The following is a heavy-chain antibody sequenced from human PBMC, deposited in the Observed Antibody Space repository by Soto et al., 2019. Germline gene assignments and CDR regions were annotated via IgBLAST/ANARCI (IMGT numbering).Heavy chain of an antibody. CDR2: ISGSGGST. J-gene: IGHJ4*02. CDR3: AKYWLKYQLLSYFDY. CDR1: GFTFSSYA. V-gene: IGHV3-23*01. Sequence: PGGSLRLSCAASGFTFSSYAMSWVRQAPGKGLEWVSAISGSGGSTYYADSVKGRFTISRDNSKNTLYLQMNSLRAEDTAVYYCAKYWLKYQLLSYFDYWGQGTLVTVSS. D-gene: IGHD2-2*01.